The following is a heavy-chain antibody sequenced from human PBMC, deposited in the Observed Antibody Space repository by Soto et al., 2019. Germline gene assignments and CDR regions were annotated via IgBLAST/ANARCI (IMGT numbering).Heavy chain of an antibody. CDR2: FDPEDGET. Sequence: ASVKVSCKVSGYTLTELSMHWVRQAPGKGLEWMGGFDPEDGETIYAQKFQGRVTMTEDTSTDTAYMELSSLRSEDTAVYYCATFTGYCSSTSCYGLLYYYGMDVWGQGTTVTVSS. V-gene: IGHV1-24*01. J-gene: IGHJ6*02. D-gene: IGHD2-2*01. CDR3: ATFTGYCSSTSCYGLLYYYGMDV. CDR1: GYTLTELS.